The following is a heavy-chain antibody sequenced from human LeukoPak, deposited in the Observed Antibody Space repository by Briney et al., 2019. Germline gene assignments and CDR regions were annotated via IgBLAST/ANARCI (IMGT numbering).Heavy chain of an antibody. V-gene: IGHV5-51*01. J-gene: IGHJ6*03. CDR1: GYTFTSYW. CDR3: ARLTLTKLSSSNYYYYMDV. CDR2: IYPGDSDT. Sequence: GESLKISCEGSGYTFTSYWIAWVRQMPGKGLEWMGIIYPGDSDTRYSPSFQGQVTISADKSISTVYLQWSSLTASDTAMYYCARLTLTKLSSSNYYYYMDVWGKGTTVTISS. D-gene: IGHD1-1*01.